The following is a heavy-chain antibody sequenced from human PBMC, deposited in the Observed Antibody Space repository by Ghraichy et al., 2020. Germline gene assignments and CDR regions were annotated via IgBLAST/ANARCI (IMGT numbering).Heavy chain of an antibody. CDR3: ARDSERYYDFWSGYYGFDAFDI. CDR1: GFTFSSYW. CDR2: IKQDGSEK. D-gene: IGHD3-3*01. J-gene: IGHJ3*02. V-gene: IGHV3-7*01. Sequence: LSLTCAASGFTFSSYWMSWVRQAPGKGLEWVANIKQDGSEKYYVDSVKGRFTISRDNAKNSLYLQMNSLRAEDTAVYYCARDSERYYDFWSGYYGFDAFDIWGQGTMVTVSS.